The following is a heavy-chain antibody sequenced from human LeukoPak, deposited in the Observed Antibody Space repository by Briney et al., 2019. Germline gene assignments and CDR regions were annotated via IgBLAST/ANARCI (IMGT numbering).Heavy chain of an antibody. D-gene: IGHD3-16*02. CDR2: MNPNSGNT. CDR3: ARVYDYVWGSYRSDY. CDR1: GYTFTSYG. Sequence: ASVKVSCKASGYTFTSYGINWVRQATGQGLEWMGWMNPNSGNTGYAQKFQGRATMTRNTSISTAYMELSSLRSEDTAVYYCARVYDYVWGSYRSDYWGQGTLVTVSS. J-gene: IGHJ4*02. V-gene: IGHV1-8*01.